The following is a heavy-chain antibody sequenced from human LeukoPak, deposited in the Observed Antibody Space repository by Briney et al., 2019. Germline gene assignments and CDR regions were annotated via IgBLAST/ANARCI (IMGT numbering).Heavy chain of an antibody. CDR2: IYAGGST. V-gene: IGHV3-66*01. J-gene: IGHJ4*02. Sequence: GGSLRLSCAASGFTFSSYAMSWVRQAPGRGLEWVSVIYAGGSTYYADSVKGRFTVSRDNSKNTLYLQMNSLRAEDTAVYHCARLDTTATHFDYWGQGTLVTVSS. D-gene: IGHD4-17*01. CDR3: ARLDTTATHFDY. CDR1: GFTFSSYA.